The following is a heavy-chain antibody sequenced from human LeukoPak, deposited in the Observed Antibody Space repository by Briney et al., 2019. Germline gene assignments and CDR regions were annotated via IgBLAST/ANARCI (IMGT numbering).Heavy chain of an antibody. CDR2: INSDRSST. Sequence: PGGSLRLSCAASGFTFSSYGMHWVRQAPEKGLVWVSRINSDRSSTSYADSVKGRFTISRDNAKNTLYLQMNSLRAEDTAVYYCARGYSYGYRIDYWGQGTLVTVSS. CDR3: ARGYSYGYRIDY. D-gene: IGHD5-18*01. V-gene: IGHV3-74*01. J-gene: IGHJ4*02. CDR1: GFTFSSYG.